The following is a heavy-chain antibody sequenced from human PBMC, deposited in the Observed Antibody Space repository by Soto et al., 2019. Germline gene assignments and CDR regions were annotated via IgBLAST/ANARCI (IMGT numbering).Heavy chain of an antibody. V-gene: IGHV3-23*01. CDR1: GFTISSYA. CDR2: ISGNGAST. CDR3: ATDIVTYYTASGSYYDS. J-gene: IGHJ4*02. Sequence: GGSLRLSCAASGFTISSYAMTWVRQAPGKGLEWVSGISGNGASTSYADSVKGRFTISRDNSKNTLYLQMNTLRAEDTAIYYCATDIVTYYTASGSYYDSWGQGTLVTVSS. D-gene: IGHD3-10*01.